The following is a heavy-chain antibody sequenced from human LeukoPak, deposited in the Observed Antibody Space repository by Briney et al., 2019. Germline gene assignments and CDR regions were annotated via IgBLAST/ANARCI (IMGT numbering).Heavy chain of an antibody. CDR2: ISYDGSNK. J-gene: IGHJ4*02. D-gene: IGHD3-22*01. Sequence: GRSLRLSCAVSGFTFSSYAMHWVRQAPGKGLEWVAVISYDGSNKYYADPVKGRITISRDNPKNTLYLQMNSLRAEDTAVYYCARGNALYYYDSSVRAFFDYWGQGTLVTVSS. CDR3: ARGNALYYYDSSVRAFFDY. CDR1: GFTFSSYA. V-gene: IGHV3-30-3*01.